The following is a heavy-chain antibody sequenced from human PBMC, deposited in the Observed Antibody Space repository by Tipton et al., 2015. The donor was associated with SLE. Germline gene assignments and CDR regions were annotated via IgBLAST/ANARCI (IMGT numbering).Heavy chain of an antibody. CDR1: GDSISNSVYY. V-gene: IGHV4-39*07. CDR2: IVHSGST. J-gene: IGHJ4*02. D-gene: IGHD6-13*01. CDR3: ARDSSNWYYFDY. Sequence: TLSLTCTVSGDSISNSVYYWSWIRQPPGKGLEWIGEIVHSGSTNYNPSLKSRVTISVDTSKNQFSLKLSSVTAADTAVYYCARDSSNWYYFDYWGQGTLVTVSS.